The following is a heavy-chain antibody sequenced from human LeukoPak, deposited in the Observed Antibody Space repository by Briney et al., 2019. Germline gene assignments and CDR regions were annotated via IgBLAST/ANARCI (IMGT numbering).Heavy chain of an antibody. J-gene: IGHJ4*02. Sequence: SQTLSLTCTVSGGSISSGGYYWGWIRQPPGKGLEWIGSIYYSGSTYYNPSLKSRVTISVDTSKNQFSLKLSSVTAADTAVYYCARRRDFWSGYHYYFDYWGQGTLVTVSS. D-gene: IGHD3-3*01. CDR2: IYYSGST. V-gene: IGHV4-39*01. CDR3: ARRRDFWSGYHYYFDY. CDR1: GGSISSGGYY.